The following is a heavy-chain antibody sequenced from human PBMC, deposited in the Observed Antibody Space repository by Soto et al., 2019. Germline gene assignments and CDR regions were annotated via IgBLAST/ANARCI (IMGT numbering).Heavy chain of an antibody. CDR1: GGSISSGGYS. CDR3: ARGVRGAPHTRWFDP. CDR2: IYHSGST. Sequence: SETLSLTCAVSGGSISSGGYSWSWIRQPPGKGLEWIGYIYHSGSTYYNPSLKSRVTISVDRSKNQFSLKLSSVTAADTAVYYCARGVRGAPHTRWFDPWGQGTLVTAPQ. D-gene: IGHD3-10*01. V-gene: IGHV4-30-2*01. J-gene: IGHJ5*02.